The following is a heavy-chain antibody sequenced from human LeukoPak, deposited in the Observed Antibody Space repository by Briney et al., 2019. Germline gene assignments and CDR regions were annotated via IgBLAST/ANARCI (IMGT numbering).Heavy chain of an antibody. J-gene: IGHJ4*02. CDR3: ANLRSYCTNGVCQYYFDY. D-gene: IGHD2-8*01. V-gene: IGHV4-34*01. Sequence: SETLSLTCAVYGGSFSGYYWSWIRQPTGKGLEWIGEINHSGSTNYNPSLKSRVTISVDTSKNQFSLKLSSVTAADTAVYYCANLRSYCTNGVCQYYFDYWGQGTLVTVSS. CDR2: INHSGST. CDR1: GGSFSGYY.